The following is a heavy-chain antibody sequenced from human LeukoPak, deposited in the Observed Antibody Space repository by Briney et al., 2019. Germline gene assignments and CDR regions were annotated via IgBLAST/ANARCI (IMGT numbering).Heavy chain of an antibody. CDR2: IGGRGGIT. J-gene: IGHJ4*01. Sequence: GESLRLSCAASGFTFSSSPMGWVRQAPGEGLEWVSTIGGRGGITYYADSVQGRFTISRDNSKSTLYLQMNSLRAEDTAVYYCAKGGGNCGADCFYYFDYWGHGTLVTVSS. CDR3: AKGGGNCGADCFYYFDY. CDR1: GFTFSSSP. V-gene: IGHV3-23*01. D-gene: IGHD2-21*02.